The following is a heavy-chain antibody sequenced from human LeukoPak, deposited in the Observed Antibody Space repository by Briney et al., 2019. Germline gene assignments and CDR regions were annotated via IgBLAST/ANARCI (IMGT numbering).Heavy chain of an antibody. CDR3: ARVEEGYGSGRRGNFYYYMDV. CDR1: GYSISSGYY. D-gene: IGHD3-10*01. J-gene: IGHJ6*03. Sequence: SETLSLTCTVSGYSISSGYYWAWIRQPPGKGLEWIGSIYHSGYTYYNASLKSRVTISVDTSKNQFSLKLSSVTTADTAVYYCARVEEGYGSGRRGNFYYYMDVWGKGTTVTISS. V-gene: IGHV4-38-2*02. CDR2: IYHSGYT.